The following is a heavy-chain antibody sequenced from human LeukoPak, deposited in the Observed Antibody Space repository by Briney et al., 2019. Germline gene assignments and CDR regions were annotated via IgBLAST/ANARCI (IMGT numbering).Heavy chain of an antibody. D-gene: IGHD6-13*01. J-gene: IGHJ4*02. CDR1: GFIFSSYG. CDR3: ASLGGSSSWYFVNY. V-gene: IGHV3-64*01. CDR2: ISSNGGST. Sequence: GGSLRLSCAASGFIFSSYGMHWVRQAPGKGLEYVSAISSNGGSTYYANSVKGRFTISRDNSKNTLYLQMGSLRAEDMAVYYCASLGGSSSWYFVNYWGQGTLVTVSS.